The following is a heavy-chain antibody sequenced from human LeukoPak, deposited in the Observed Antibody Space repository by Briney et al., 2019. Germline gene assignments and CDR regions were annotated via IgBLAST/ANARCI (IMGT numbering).Heavy chain of an antibody. CDR2: ISGRCSTT. J-gene: IGHJ5*02. D-gene: IGHD3-3*01. Sequence: PGGSLRLSCAASKFTFSSYVMTWVRQPPGKGLEGVSPISGRCSTTYYADSVKGRFTISRDNSKNTLYLQMNSLRAEDTAVYYCAKEEDTLEWLSGFDPWGQGTLVTVSS. V-gene: IGHV3-23*01. CDR1: KFTFSSYV. CDR3: AKEEDTLEWLSGFDP.